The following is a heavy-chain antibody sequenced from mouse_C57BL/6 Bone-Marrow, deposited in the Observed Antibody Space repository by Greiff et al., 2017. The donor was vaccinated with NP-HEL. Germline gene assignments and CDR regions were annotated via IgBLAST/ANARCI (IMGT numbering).Heavy chain of an antibody. CDR2: LDPSDSYT. CDR1: GYTFTSYW. V-gene: IGHV1-69*01. D-gene: IGHD4-1*01. J-gene: IGHJ3*01. Sequence: QVQLQQSGAELVMPGASVKLSCKASGYTFTSYWMHWVKQRPGQGLEWIGELDPSDSYTNYNQKFKGKSTLTVDKSSSTAYMQLSSLTSEDSAVYYCARDWDWWFAYWGQGTLVTVSA. CDR3: ARDWDWWFAY.